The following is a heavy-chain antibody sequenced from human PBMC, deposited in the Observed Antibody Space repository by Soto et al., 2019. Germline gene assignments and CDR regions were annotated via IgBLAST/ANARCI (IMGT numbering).Heavy chain of an antibody. CDR2: IYVTGAV. CDR1: GAALNSGNDY. Sequence: PSGTPSLTCRVCGAALNSGNDYWSWIRQVPGKGLEWIGHIYVTGAVDYNPSLRDRITISQDTSERQFSLNLRLVTAADTAVYYCARLRIATNNYKWFDPWGQGTLVTVSS. CDR3: ARLRIATNNYKWFDP. V-gene: IGHV4-31*03. J-gene: IGHJ5*02. D-gene: IGHD2-21*01.